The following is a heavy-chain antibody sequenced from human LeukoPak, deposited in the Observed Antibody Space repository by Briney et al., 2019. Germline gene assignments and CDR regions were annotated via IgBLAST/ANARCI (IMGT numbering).Heavy chain of an antibody. CDR2: INHSGST. Sequence: SETLSLTCAVYGGSFSGYYWSWIRQPPGKGLEWIGEINHSGSTNYNPSLKSRVTISVDTSKNQFSLKLGSVTAADTAVYYCARERKKQWLVHGYLDYWGQGTLVTVSS. CDR3: ARERKKQWLVHGYLDY. CDR1: GGSFSGYY. D-gene: IGHD6-19*01. V-gene: IGHV4-34*01. J-gene: IGHJ4*02.